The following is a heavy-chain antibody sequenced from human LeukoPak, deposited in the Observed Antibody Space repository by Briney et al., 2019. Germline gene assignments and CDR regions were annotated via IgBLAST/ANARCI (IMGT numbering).Heavy chain of an antibody. J-gene: IGHJ5*01. CDR3: ARDGHSVLRWFDS. CDR1: GFTFTTYT. CDR2: ISGSDSHI. Sequence: GGSLRLSCAASGFTFTTYTMNWVRQAPGKGLEWVSSISGSDSHIFYADSVRGRFTISRDNAKNSLYLQMNSLRAEDTAVYYCARDGHSVLRWFDSWGQGTLVTVSS. V-gene: IGHV3-21*01. D-gene: IGHD4-17*01.